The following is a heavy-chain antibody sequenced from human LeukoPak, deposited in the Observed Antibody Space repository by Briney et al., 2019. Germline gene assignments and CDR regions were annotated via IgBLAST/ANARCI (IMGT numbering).Heavy chain of an antibody. Sequence: GGSLRLSCAASGFTFSNYWMHWVRQAPGKGLVWVSRINSNGSSTNYADSVKGRFTISRDNAKNTLYLQMSSLRAEDTAVYYCARDDDSSGYYYPWGQGTLVTVSS. D-gene: IGHD3-22*01. CDR1: GFTFSNYW. V-gene: IGHV3-74*01. CDR3: ARDDDSSGYYYP. CDR2: INSNGSST. J-gene: IGHJ5*02.